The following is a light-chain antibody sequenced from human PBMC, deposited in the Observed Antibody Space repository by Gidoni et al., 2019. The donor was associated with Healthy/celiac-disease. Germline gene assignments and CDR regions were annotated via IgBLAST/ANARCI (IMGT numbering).Light chain of an antibody. J-gene: IGKJ2*01. CDR1: QSISSW. V-gene: IGKV1-5*03. CDR3: QHRYT. CDR2: KAS. Sequence: DIQMTQSPSTLSASVGDRVTITCRASQSISSWLAWYQQNPGKAPKLLIYKASSLESGVPSRFSGSGSGTEFTLTISSLQPDDFATYYCQHRYTFGQGTKLEIK.